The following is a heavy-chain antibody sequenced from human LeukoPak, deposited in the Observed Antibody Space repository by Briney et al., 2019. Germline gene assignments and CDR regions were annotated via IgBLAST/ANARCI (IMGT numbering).Heavy chain of an antibody. CDR1: GXTFSSYS. CDR2: ISSRSTYI. D-gene: IGHD3-9*01. CDR3: APGDYDILTGYTGGYFDY. Sequence: GGSLRLSCAASGXTFSSYSVNWVRQAPGKGREWVSAISSRSTYIYYADSVKGRFTISRDNAKNSLYLQMNSLRAEDTAVYYCAPGDYDILTGYTGGYFDYWGQGTLVTVSS. V-gene: IGHV3-21*01. J-gene: IGHJ4*02.